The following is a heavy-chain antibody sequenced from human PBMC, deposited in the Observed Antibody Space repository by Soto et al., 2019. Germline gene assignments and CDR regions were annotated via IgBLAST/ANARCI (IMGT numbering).Heavy chain of an antibody. Sequence: PGGSLRLSCAASGFTFSSYAMHWVRQAPGKGLEWVAVISYDGSNKYYADSVKGRFTISRDNSKNTLYLQMNSLRAEDTAVYYCAREGPFVEQQLAFDYWGQGTLVTVSS. CDR3: AREGPFVEQQLAFDY. CDR2: ISYDGSNK. D-gene: IGHD6-13*01. V-gene: IGHV3-30-3*01. CDR1: GFTFSSYA. J-gene: IGHJ4*02.